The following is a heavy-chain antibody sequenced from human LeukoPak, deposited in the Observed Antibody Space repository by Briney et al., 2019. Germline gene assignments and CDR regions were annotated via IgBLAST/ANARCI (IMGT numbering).Heavy chain of an antibody. D-gene: IGHD2-2*02. V-gene: IGHV3-23*01. CDR1: GLTFGNYA. CDR3: AKASVAIPQYCNS. CDR2: ISGTGSST. Sequence: GGSLRLSCEASGLTFGNYAMNWVRQAPGKGLEWVSTISGTGSSTYYADSAKGRFTISRDNSKDTLFLQLNSLTAADTAMYFCAKASVAIPQYCNSWGQETLVTASS. J-gene: IGHJ5*02.